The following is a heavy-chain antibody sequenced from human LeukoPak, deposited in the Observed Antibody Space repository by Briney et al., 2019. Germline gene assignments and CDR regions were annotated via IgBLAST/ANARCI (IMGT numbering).Heavy chain of an antibody. V-gene: IGHV3-21*01. CDR3: ARDRAVAGWLLYRWDAFDI. D-gene: IGHD3-3*01. Sequence: GGSLRLSCAASGFTFSSYAMHWVRQAPGKGLEWVSSISSSSSYIYYADSVKGRFTISRDNAKNSLYLQMNSLRAEDTAVYYCARDRAVAGWLLYRWDAFDIWGQGTMVTVSS. J-gene: IGHJ3*02. CDR2: ISSSSSYI. CDR1: GFTFSSYA.